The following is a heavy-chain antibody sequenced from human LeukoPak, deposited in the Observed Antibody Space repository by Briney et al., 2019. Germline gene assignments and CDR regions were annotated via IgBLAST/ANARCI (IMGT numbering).Heavy chain of an antibody. CDR1: GGSISSGSSY. CDR3: ARGSHYYDSGAYYSNAFDV. J-gene: IGHJ3*01. V-gene: IGHV4-39*07. CDR2: ICYSGST. D-gene: IGHD3-22*01. Sequence: SETLPLTCTVSGGSISSGSSYCGWIRQPPGKGLEGFGNICYSGSTYYNPSLESRVTISVDTSKNQFSLKLSSVTAADTAVYYCARGSHYYDSGAYYSNAFDVWGQGTMVTVSS.